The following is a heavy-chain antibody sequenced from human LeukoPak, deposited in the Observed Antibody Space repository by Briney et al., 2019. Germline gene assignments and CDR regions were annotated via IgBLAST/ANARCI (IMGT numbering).Heavy chain of an antibody. J-gene: IGHJ4*02. CDR3: ASRLYCSNTRCRNFPFAY. CDR1: GGTFSSYT. D-gene: IGHD2-2*01. CDR2: IIPILGIA. V-gene: IGHV1-69*02. Sequence: SVKVSCKASGGTFSSYTISWVRQAPGQGLEWMGRIIPILGIANYAQKFQDRVTITADGSTSTAYMELSSLRSEDTAIYYCASRLYCSNTRCRNFPFAYWGQGTLVTVSS.